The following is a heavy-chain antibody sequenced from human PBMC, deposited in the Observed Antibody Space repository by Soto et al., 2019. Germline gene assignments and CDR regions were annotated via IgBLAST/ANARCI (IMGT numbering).Heavy chain of an antibody. CDR2: IGSSNSTI. CDR3: VRDGDYYDSSGYFRRDAFDV. J-gene: IGHJ3*01. V-gene: IGHV3-11*01. D-gene: IGHD3-22*01. CDR1: GFTFSDYY. Sequence: QVQLVESGGGLVKPGGSLRLSCAASGFTFSDYYMSWIRQAPGKGLEWISYIGSSNSTIYYADSVKGRLTISRDNAKNSLYLQMNSLRAEDTAVYYCVRDGDYYDSSGYFRRDAFDVWGQGTMVTVSS.